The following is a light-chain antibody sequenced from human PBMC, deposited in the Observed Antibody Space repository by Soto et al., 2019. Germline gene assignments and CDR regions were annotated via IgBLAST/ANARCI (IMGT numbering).Light chain of an antibody. CDR1: QDVSRF. J-gene: IGKJ3*01. CDR2: AAS. V-gene: IGKV1-9*01. Sequence: DIQLTQSPSFLSASVGDRVTISCRASQDVSRFLAWYQQKPGKAPNLLIYAASTLQSGVPSRFSGSGSGTEFTRTISSLQPEDFATSYCQQLNSYVFTFGPGTKVDIK. CDR3: QQLNSYVFT.